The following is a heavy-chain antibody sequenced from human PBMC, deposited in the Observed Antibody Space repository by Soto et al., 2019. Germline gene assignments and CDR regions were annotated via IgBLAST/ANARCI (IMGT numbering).Heavy chain of an antibody. Sequence: GASVKVSCKASGFTFSNYGLNWVRQAPGQGLEWMGWVSANNGHTNYAQNLQGRVSMTTDTSTSTAYMELRGLRFDDTAVYYCARDIESVTAKHFFYYYAMDVWGQGTTVTVSS. CDR3: ARDIESVTAKHFFYYYAMDV. CDR1: GFTFSNYG. D-gene: IGHD2-8*01. V-gene: IGHV1-18*01. CDR2: VSANNGHT. J-gene: IGHJ6*02.